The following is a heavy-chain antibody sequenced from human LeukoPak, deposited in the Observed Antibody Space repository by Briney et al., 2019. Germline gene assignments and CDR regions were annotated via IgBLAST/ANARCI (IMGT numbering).Heavy chain of an antibody. V-gene: IGHV1-2*02. Sequence: ASVKVSCKASGYTFNDFYIHWVRQAPGQGLEWMGWINPNSGGTNYAQKFQGRVTMTRDTSISTAYMELSRLRSDDTAVYYCARVGYYYDSSGYYVTLSTFDYWGQGTLVTVSS. CDR2: INPNSGGT. J-gene: IGHJ4*02. D-gene: IGHD3-22*01. CDR3: ARVGYYYDSSGYYVTLSTFDY. CDR1: GYTFNDFY.